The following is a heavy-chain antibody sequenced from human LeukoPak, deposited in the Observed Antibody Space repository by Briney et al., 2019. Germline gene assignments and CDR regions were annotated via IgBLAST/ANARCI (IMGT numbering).Heavy chain of an antibody. V-gene: IGHV3-21*01. CDR3: ARGISIAAAVGYYMDV. Sequence: GGSLRLSCVASGFTFSGYNMDWVRQAPGKGLEWVSSISSSSRSIYYADSLKGRFTIARDNTKNSLYLQMNSLRVEDTAVYYCARGISIAAAVGYYMDVWGKGTTVTVSS. CDR1: GFTFSGYN. D-gene: IGHD6-13*01. CDR2: ISSSSRSI. J-gene: IGHJ6*03.